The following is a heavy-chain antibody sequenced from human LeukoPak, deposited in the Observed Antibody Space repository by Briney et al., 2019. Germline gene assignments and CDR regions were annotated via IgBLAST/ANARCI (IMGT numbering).Heavy chain of an antibody. V-gene: IGHV5-51*01. CDR2: NWPGDSDA. Sequence: EYLKISCQGSGYTFSDYWIAWVRQKPGKGLEWMGINWPGDSDAKYRPSLQGQVTFSVDKSISTAYIELNSLKTSDTAIYYCARLFWGYSGYDGGGDHWGQGTLVTVSS. CDR1: GYTFSDYW. CDR3: ARLFWGYSGYDGGGDH. D-gene: IGHD5-12*01. J-gene: IGHJ4*02.